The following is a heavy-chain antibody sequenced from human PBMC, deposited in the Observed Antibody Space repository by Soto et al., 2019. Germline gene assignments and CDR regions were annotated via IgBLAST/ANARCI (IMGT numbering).Heavy chain of an antibody. D-gene: IGHD3-9*01. CDR1: GFTFSSYA. CDR3: AKGVYSSSSPLHILTGYIRDYYYYYGMDV. CDR2: ISGSGGST. V-gene: IGHV3-23*01. J-gene: IGHJ6*02. Sequence: PGGSLRLSCAASGFTFSSYAMSWVRQAPGKGLEWVSAISGSGGSTYYADSVKGRFTISRDNSKNTLYLQMNSLRAEDTAVYYCAKGVYSSSSPLHILTGYIRDYYYYYGMDVWGQGTTVTVS.